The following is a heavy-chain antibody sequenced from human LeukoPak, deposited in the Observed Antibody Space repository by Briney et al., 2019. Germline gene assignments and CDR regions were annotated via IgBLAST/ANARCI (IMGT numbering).Heavy chain of an antibody. CDR3: ARAVLGAVAGTEYFDY. Sequence: SETLSLTCTVSGGSISSGDYYWSWIRQPPGKGLEWIGYIYYSGSTYYNPSLKSRVAISVDTSKNQFSLKLSSVTAADTAVYYCARAVLGAVAGTEYFDYWGQGTLVTVSS. J-gene: IGHJ4*02. CDR2: IYYSGST. D-gene: IGHD6-19*01. CDR1: GGSISSGDYY. V-gene: IGHV4-30-4*08.